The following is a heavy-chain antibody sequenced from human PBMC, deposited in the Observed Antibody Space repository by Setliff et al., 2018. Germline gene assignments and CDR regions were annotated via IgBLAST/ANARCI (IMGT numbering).Heavy chain of an antibody. V-gene: IGHV4-59*01. CDR3: ARGYYNFLSGYYTPYYFDY. CDR1: GGSIRNYY. Sequence: PSETLSLTCTVSGGSIRNYYWSWIRQPPGKGLEWIGYIYYSGNTNHNPSLKSRVTTSVDTSKNQFSLKLSSVTAADTAVYFCARGYYNFLSGYYTPYYFDYWGQGTLVTVSS. J-gene: IGHJ4*02. CDR2: IYYSGNT. D-gene: IGHD3-3*01.